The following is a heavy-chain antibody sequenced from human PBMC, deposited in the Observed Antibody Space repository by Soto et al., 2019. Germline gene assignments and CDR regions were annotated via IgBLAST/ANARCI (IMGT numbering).Heavy chain of an antibody. CDR3: ARETSLWSGYRYGMDV. Sequence: PSETLSLTCTVAGGSIISDYWSWIRQPPGKGLEWIGYIYYSGSTNYNPSLKSRVTISVDTSKNQFSLKLSSVTAADTAVYYCARETSLWSGYRYGMDVWGQGTTVTV. V-gene: IGHV4-59*08. CDR1: GGSIISDY. D-gene: IGHD3-3*01. CDR2: IYYSGST. J-gene: IGHJ6*02.